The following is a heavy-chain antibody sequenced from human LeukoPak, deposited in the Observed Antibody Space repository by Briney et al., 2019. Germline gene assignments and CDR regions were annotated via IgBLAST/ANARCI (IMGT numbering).Heavy chain of an antibody. J-gene: IGHJ4*02. CDR3: VKEAGMARGVISPYFDY. Sequence: GGSLRLSCSASGFTFSSYAMHWVRQAPGKGLEYVSAISSNGGSTYYADSVKGRFTISRDNSKNTLYLQMSSLRAEDTAVYYCVKEAGMARGVISPYFDYWGQGTLVTVSS. V-gene: IGHV3-64D*06. D-gene: IGHD3-10*01. CDR2: ISSNGGST. CDR1: GFTFSSYA.